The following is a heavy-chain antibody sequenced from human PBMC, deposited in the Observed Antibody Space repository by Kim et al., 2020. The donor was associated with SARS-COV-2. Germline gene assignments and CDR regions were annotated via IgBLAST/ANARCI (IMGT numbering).Heavy chain of an antibody. J-gene: IGHJ6*02. D-gene: IGHD2-21*01. CDR3: ARDGDHGPGMDV. CDR1: GFTFSSYA. V-gene: IGHV3-23*01. CDR2: ISGSGGST. Sequence: GGSLRLSCAASGFTFSSYAMSWVRQAPGKGLEWVSAISGSGGSTYYADSVKGRFTISRDNSKNTLYLQMNSLRAEDTAVYYCARDGDHGPGMDVWGQGTTVTVSS.